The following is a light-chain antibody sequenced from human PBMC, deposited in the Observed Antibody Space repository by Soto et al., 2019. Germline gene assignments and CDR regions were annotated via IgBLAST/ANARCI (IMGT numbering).Light chain of an antibody. Sequence: DLQMTQSPSSVSASVGDRVTITCRASQGINDWLAWYQQKRGEAPKLLIYSASSLQSGVPSRFSGSGSGTDFTLTISSLQPEDFATYYCQQANSFPLTFGGGTKVEI. CDR3: QQANSFPLT. CDR1: QGINDW. CDR2: SAS. J-gene: IGKJ4*01. V-gene: IGKV1-12*01.